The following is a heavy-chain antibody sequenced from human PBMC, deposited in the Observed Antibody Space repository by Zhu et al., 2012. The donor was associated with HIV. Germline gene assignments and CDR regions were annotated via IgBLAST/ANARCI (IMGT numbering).Heavy chain of an antibody. V-gene: IGHV4-38-2*01. CDR2: IYHSGST. Sequence: QVQLQESGPGLVKSSETLSLTCAVSGYSISSGYYWSWIRQPPGKGLEWIGNIYHSGSTYYNPSLKSRVTISVDTSKNQFSLKLSSVTAADTAVYYCARHDRDSSGYYWRGFDYWGQGTLVTVSS. J-gene: IGHJ4*02. CDR3: ARHDRDSSGYYWRGFDY. D-gene: IGHD3-22*01. CDR1: GYSISSGYY.